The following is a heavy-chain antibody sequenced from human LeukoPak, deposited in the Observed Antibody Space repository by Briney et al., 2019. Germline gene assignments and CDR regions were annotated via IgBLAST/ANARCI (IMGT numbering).Heavy chain of an antibody. CDR3: ARPSIGYTYAFDI. Sequence: GGSLRLSCAASGFTFGSLAMHWVRQAPGKGLEWVSVISYDGTNKYYADSVKGRFTISRDNSKNTVFLQMNSLRAEDTAVYYYARPSIGYTYAFDIWGQGTMVTVSS. CDR2: ISYDGTNK. V-gene: IGHV3-30*04. D-gene: IGHD3-22*01. J-gene: IGHJ3*02. CDR1: GFTFGSLA.